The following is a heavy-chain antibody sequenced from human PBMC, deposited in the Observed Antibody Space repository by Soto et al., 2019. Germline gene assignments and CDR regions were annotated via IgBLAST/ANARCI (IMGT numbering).Heavy chain of an antibody. V-gene: IGHV4-61*01. CDR3: AREEVGPTNFNN. J-gene: IGHJ4*02. CDR1: GGSVNSGSYY. Sequence: SETLSLTCTVSGGSVNSGSYYWSWIRQPPGKGLEWIGYIYYSGSTNYNPSLKSRVTISVDTSKNQFSLKLTSVPAADTAVYYCAREEVGPTNFNNGAQETLVTVSS. CDR2: IYYSGST. D-gene: IGHD1-26*01.